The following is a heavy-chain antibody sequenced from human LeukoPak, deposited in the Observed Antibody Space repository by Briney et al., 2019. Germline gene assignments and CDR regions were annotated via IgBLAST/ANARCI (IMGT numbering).Heavy chain of an antibody. D-gene: IGHD1-26*01. J-gene: IGHJ4*02. CDR1: GGSISSSRYY. CDR2: IYYSGST. V-gene: IGHV4-39*01. Sequence: SETLSLTCTVSGGSISSSRYYWGWIRQPPGRGLEWIGSIYYSGSTYYNPSLKSRVTISVDTSKNQFSLKLSSVNAADTAVYYWARTSRGSGSHFDYWGQGTLVTVSS. CDR3: ARTSRGSGSHFDY.